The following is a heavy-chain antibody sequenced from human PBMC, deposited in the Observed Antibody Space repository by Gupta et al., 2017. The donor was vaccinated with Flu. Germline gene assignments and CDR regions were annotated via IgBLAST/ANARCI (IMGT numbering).Heavy chain of an antibody. Sequence: QVQMQQSGPGLVEPSGTLSLSCVVSGGSISSNNWCNWVRQPPGKGLEWIGEIFHSGSTNYNPSLQSRVIISLDKSKNQFSLKLSSVTAADTAMYYCGLLDSSGYYYRDSWGQGTLVTVSS. V-gene: IGHV4-4*02. CDR3: GLLDSSGYYYRDS. J-gene: IGHJ4*02. CDR1: GGSISSNNW. D-gene: IGHD3-22*01. CDR2: IFHSGST.